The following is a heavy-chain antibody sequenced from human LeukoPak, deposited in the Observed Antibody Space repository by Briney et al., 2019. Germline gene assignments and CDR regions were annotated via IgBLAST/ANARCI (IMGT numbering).Heavy chain of an antibody. J-gene: IGHJ3*02. V-gene: IGHV3-30*18. CDR1: GFTFSSYG. D-gene: IGHD6-19*01. CDR3: AKGLTSGWNHGIDI. Sequence: GGSLRLSCAASGFTFSSYGMHWVRQAPGKGLEWVAVISYDGSNKYCGDSVKGRFTISRDNSKNTLYLQMNSLRAEDTALYYCAKGLTSGWNHGIDIWGQGTMVTVSS. CDR2: ISYDGSNK.